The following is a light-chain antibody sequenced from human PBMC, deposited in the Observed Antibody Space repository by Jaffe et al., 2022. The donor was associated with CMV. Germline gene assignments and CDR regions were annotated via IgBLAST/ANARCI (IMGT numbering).Light chain of an antibody. Sequence: QSALTQPRSVSGSPGQSVTISCTGTSSDVGDYNSVSWYQQHPGKAPKLMIYDVTKRPSGFPDRFSGSKSGNTASLTISGLQTEDEADYYCCSYAGSFWVFGGGTRLTVL. CDR3: CSYAGSFWV. V-gene: IGLV2-11*01. J-gene: IGLJ3*02. CDR2: DVT. CDR1: SSDVGDYNS.